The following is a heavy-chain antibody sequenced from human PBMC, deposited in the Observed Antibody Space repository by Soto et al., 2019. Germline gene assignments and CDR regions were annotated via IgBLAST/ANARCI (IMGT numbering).Heavy chain of an antibody. CDR2: IYRSGAT. V-gene: IGHV3-53*01. Sequence: LRLSCAASGFTVTSNYLTWVRQAPGKGLEWVSVIYRSGATYYPDSVRGRFTASRDYSHNTLYLQMDSLRVEDTAVYYCARDSGMIRGSYGVDVWGPGTTVTVSS. CDR3: ARDSGMIRGSYGVDV. CDR1: GFTVTSNY. J-gene: IGHJ6*02. D-gene: IGHD3-10*01.